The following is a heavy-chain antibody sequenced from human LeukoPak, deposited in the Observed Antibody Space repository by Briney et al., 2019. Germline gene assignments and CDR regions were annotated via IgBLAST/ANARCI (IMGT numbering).Heavy chain of an antibody. J-gene: IGHJ4*02. Sequence: GGSLRLACAASGFTFSDSAMHWVRQASGKGLEWVGRIRTKANHYATAFAASVKGRFTISRDDSKNTAYLQMNSLRAEDTAVYYCARDLGIVVVVAAVDWGQGTLVTVSS. CDR3: ARDLGIVVVVAAVD. CDR1: GFTFSDSA. V-gene: IGHV3-73*01. CDR2: IRTKANHYAT. D-gene: IGHD2-15*01.